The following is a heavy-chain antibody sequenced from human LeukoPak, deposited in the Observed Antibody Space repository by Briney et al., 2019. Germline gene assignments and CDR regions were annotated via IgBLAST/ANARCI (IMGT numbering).Heavy chain of an antibody. CDR2: GNT. Sequence: GNTNYAQKLQGRVTMTTDTSTSTAYMELRSLRSDDTAVYYCARGSSGSSWYYYYYYMDVWGKGTTVTVSS. D-gene: IGHD6-13*01. J-gene: IGHJ6*03. CDR3: ARGSSGSSWYYYYYYMDV. V-gene: IGHV1-18*01.